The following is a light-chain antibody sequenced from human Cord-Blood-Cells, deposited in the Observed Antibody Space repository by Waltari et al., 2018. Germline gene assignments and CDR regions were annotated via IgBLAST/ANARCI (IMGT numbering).Light chain of an antibody. CDR1: QDISNY. J-gene: IGKJ3*01. Sequence: DIHMTQSPSSLSASVGDRVTITCKSSQDISNYLNWYQQKPGKAPKLLIYDASNLEKGVPSRFSGSGSGTDFTFTISSLQPEDIATYYCQQYDNLPLTFGPGTKVDIK. V-gene: IGKV1-33*01. CDR2: DAS. CDR3: QQYDNLPLT.